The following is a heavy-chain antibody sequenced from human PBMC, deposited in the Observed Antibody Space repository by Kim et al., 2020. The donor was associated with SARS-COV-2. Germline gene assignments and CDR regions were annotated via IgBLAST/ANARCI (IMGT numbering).Heavy chain of an antibody. CDR1: GGDFSNFD. V-gene: IGHV1-69*13. CDR2: IIPMFNTP. D-gene: IGHD3-16*01. J-gene: IGHJ4*02. Sequence: SVKVSCETSGGDFSNFDINWVRQVPGQGLEWMGGIIPMFNTPKYAQNFQGRLTITADESTKTAYMELTALRSEDTAIYYCTRKLLYFFDYWGQGTLVTVSS. CDR3: TRKLLYFFDY.